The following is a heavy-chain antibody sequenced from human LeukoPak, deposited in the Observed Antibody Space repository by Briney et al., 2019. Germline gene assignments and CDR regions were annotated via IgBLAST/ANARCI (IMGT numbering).Heavy chain of an antibody. Sequence: PSETLCLTCTVSGYSISSGYYWGWIRQPPGKGLEWIGSIYHSGSTYYNPSLKSRVTISVDTSKNQFSLKLSSVTAADTAVYYCARDSTTYYYDSSDFDYWGQGTLVTVSS. CDR1: GYSISSGYY. D-gene: IGHD3-22*01. CDR2: IYHSGST. CDR3: ARDSTTYYYDSSDFDY. V-gene: IGHV4-38-2*02. J-gene: IGHJ4*02.